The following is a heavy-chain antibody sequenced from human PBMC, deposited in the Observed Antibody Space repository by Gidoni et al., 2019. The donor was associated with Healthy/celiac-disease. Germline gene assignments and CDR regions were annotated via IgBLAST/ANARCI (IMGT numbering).Heavy chain of an antibody. CDR1: GFTFSNAW. CDR3: TTAQDGYAVYYYYYYGMDV. V-gene: IGHV3-15*01. CDR2: IKSKTDGGTT. Sequence: EVQLVESGGGLVKPGGSLRLSCAASGFTFSNAWTSWVRQAPGKGLEGVGRIKSKTDGGTTDYAAPVKGRFTISRDDSKNTLYLQMNSLKTEDTAVYYCTTAQDGYAVYYYYYYGMDVWGQGTTGTVSS. D-gene: IGHD5-12*01. J-gene: IGHJ6*02.